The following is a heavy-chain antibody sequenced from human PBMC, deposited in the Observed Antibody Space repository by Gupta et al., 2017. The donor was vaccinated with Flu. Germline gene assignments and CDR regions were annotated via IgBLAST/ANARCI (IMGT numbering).Heavy chain of an antibody. CDR1: VFTVSSTY. J-gene: IGHJ6*02. D-gene: IGHD4-17*01. V-gene: IGHV3-53*02. Sequence: EVQLVETGGGLIQPGGSLRLSCAASVFTVSSTYMSWVRQAPGKGLEWVSVIYSGGSTYYAESVKGRVTISRDNSKNTLDLQMNSLRAEETAVYYCTTKIKRSDYGDYGHGMDVWGQGTTVTVSS. CDR3: TTKIKRSDYGDYGHGMDV. CDR2: IYSGGST.